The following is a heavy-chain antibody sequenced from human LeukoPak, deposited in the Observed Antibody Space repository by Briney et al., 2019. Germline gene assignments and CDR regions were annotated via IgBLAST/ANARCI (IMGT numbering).Heavy chain of an antibody. D-gene: IGHD1-1*01. J-gene: IGHJ4*02. CDR1: GXTFTNFG. CDR3: AKGHSAHGTGFDG. CDR2: ISGSGDST. Sequence: GGSLRLSCAASGXTFTNFGMSWVRQAPGKGLEWVSGISGSGDSTYYADSVKGRFTISRDNFKNTLYLQMNSLRVEDTAVYYCAKGHSAHGTGFDGWGQGTLVIASS. V-gene: IGHV3-23*01.